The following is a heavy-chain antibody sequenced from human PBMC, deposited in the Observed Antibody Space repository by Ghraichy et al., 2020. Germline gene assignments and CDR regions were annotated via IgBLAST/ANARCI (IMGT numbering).Heavy chain of an antibody. CDR1: GYSFSSYS. J-gene: IGHJ4*02. V-gene: IGHV1-3*01. D-gene: IGHD2-15*01. CDR2: INAGNGIT. Sequence: ASVKVSCKASGYSFSSYSIHWVRQAPGQRLEWMGWINAGNGITKYSQHFQGRMTITRDRSASTAYMELSRLSLEDTSLFYCARGRLGYCGGGGCYYFDYWGQGTLVTVSS. CDR3: ARGRLGYCGGGGCYYFDY.